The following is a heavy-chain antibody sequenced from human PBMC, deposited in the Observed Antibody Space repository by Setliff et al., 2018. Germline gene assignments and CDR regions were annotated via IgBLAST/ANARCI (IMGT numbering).Heavy chain of an antibody. CDR3: VRHKGYYDSSGYYYPNAFDI. CDR2: IYPGDSDT. Sequence: GESLTISCKGSGYSFTSYWIGWVRQMPGKGLEWMGIIYPGDSDTRYSPSFQGQVTISADKSISTAYLQWSSLKASDTAMYYCVRHKGYYDSSGYYYPNAFDIWDQGTMVTVSS. D-gene: IGHD3-22*01. J-gene: IGHJ3*02. CDR1: GYSFTSYW. V-gene: IGHV5-51*01.